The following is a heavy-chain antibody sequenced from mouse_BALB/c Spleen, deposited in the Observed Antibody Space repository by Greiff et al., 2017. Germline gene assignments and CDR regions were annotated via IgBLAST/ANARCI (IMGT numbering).Heavy chain of an antibody. V-gene: IGHV1-69*02. CDR3: TSRDPYYGYFDY. Sequence: QVQLQQPGAELVRPGASVKLSCKASGYTFTSYWINWVKQRPGQGLEWIGNIYPSDSYTNYNQKFKDKATLTVDKSSSTAYMQLSSPTSEDSAVYYCTSRDPYYGYFDYWGQGTTLTVSS. CDR2: IYPSDSYT. J-gene: IGHJ2*01. CDR1: GYTFTSYW. D-gene: IGHD2-10*01.